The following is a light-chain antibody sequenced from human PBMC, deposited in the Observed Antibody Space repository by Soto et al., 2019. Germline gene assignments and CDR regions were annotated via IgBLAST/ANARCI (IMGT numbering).Light chain of an antibody. CDR2: DAS. CDR1: LSVSIY. J-gene: IGKJ5*01. V-gene: IGKV3-11*01. CDR3: HQRQYWPPIT. Sequence: IVFTQTQATLTLSLSERATPSCTSSLSVSIYLAWYQQKPGQATRLLIKDASYRATGIPARFSGSGSGTDFTPPISSLEPEDFAGYYCHQRQYWPPITFGQGTRLEI.